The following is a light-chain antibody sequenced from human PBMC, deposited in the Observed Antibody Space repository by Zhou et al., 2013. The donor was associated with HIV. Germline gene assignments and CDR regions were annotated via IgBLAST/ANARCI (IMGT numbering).Light chain of an antibody. Sequence: DIQMTQSPSSLSASVGDRVTITCRASQSINTYLNWYQQKPGKAPRRLIYAASSLQSGVPSRFSGSGSGTDFTLTISNLQPDDFAAYYCQQTYITGTFGQGTKLEI. CDR2: AAS. CDR1: QSINTY. J-gene: IGKJ2*01. CDR3: QQTYITGT. V-gene: IGKV1-39*01.